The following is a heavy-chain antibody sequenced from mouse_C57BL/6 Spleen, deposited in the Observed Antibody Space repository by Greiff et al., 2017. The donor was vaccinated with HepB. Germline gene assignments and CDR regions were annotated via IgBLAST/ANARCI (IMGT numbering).Heavy chain of an antibody. Sequence: VQLQQPGAELVKPGASVKLSCKASGYTFTSYWMQWVKQRPGQGLEWIGEIDPSDSYTNYNQKFKGKATLTVDTSSSTAYMQLSSLTSEDSAVYYCARYYGYDFAWFAYWGQGTLVTVSA. CDR2: IDPSDSYT. CDR3: ARYYGYDFAWFAY. J-gene: IGHJ3*01. V-gene: IGHV1-50*01. CDR1: GYTFTSYW. D-gene: IGHD2-2*01.